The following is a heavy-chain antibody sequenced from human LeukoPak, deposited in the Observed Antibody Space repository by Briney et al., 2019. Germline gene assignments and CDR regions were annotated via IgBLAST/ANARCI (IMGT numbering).Heavy chain of an antibody. D-gene: IGHD4-11*01. CDR2: IYHSGST. J-gene: IGHJ4*02. V-gene: IGHV4-30-2*01. Sequence: PSETLSLTCAVSGGSISSGGYSWSWIRQPPGKGLEWIGYIYHSGSTYYNPSLKSRVTISVDTSKNQFSLKLSSVTAADTAVYYCVYSPGDYWGQGTLVTVSS. CDR3: VYSPGDY. CDR1: GGSISSGGYS.